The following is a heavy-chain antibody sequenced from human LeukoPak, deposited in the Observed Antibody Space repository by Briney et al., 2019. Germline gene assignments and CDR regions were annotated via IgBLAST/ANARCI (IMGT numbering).Heavy chain of an antibody. CDR3: ARLVVVAATINFDY. V-gene: IGHV2-70*01. J-gene: IGHJ4*02. CDR1: GFSLSTSGMC. D-gene: IGHD2-15*01. CDR2: IDWDDDK. Sequence: SGPTLVNPTQTLTLTCTFSGFSLSTSGMCVSWIRQPPEKALEGLALIDWDDDKYYITSLKTRLTISKDTSKNQVVLTMTNMDPVDTATYYCARLVVVAATINFDYWGQGTLVTVSS.